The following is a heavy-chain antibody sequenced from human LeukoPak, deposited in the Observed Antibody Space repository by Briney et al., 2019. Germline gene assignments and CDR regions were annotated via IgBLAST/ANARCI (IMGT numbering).Heavy chain of an antibody. CDR2: LSNSGSDI. CDR3: ARGHWGLDY. D-gene: IGHD7-27*01. CDR1: GFSFSDHY. J-gene: IGHJ4*02. Sequence: GGSLRLSCVVSGFSFSDHYMTWIRQAPGKGLEYISYLSNSGSDIFHADSVKGRFSISRDNAKNSVYLQMNSLRVEDMAVYYCARGHWGLDYWGQGTLVTVSS. V-gene: IGHV3-11*01.